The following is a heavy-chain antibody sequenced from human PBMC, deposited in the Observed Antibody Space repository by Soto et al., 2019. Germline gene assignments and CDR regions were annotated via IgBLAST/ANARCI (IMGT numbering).Heavy chain of an antibody. CDR3: ARVGGGAGNFDY. Sequence: GGSLRLSCGASGFTFSNYWMHWVRQAPGEGLVWVSRISGDGSFTRFADSVKGRFTISRDNAKNTMSLQMNSLRVDDTAVYYCARVGGGAGNFDYWGQGTLVTVSS. CDR1: GFTFSNYW. V-gene: IGHV3-74*01. J-gene: IGHJ4*02. D-gene: IGHD2-21*01. CDR2: ISGDGSFT.